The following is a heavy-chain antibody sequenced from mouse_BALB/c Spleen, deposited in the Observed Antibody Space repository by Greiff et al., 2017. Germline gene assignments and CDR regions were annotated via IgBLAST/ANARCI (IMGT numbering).Heavy chain of an antibody. D-gene: IGHD1-1*01. V-gene: IGHV5-6*01. CDR1: GFTFSSYG. CDR2: ISSGGSYT. CDR3: ASDYYGSSSLDY. J-gene: IGHJ2*01. Sequence: EVKLVESGGDLVKPGGSLKLSCAASGFTFSSYGMSWVRQTPDKRLEWAATISSGGSYTYYPDSVKGRFTISRDNAKTTLYLQMSSLNSEDTAMYYCASDYYGSSSLDYWGQGTTLTVSS.